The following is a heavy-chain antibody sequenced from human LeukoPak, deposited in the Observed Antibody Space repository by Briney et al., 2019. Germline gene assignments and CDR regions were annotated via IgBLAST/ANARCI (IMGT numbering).Heavy chain of an antibody. CDR1: GFTVSTNY. CDR3: ARGTATTSHYFDY. D-gene: IGHD1-7*01. V-gene: IGHV3-53*01. J-gene: IGHJ4*02. Sequence: GGSLRLSCAVSGFTVSTNYMTWVRQAPGKGLEWVSLIYSGGSTYYADSVKGRFTISRDNSKNTLSLQMNSLRAGDTAVYYCARGTATTSHYFDYWGQGTLVTVSS. CDR2: IYSGGST.